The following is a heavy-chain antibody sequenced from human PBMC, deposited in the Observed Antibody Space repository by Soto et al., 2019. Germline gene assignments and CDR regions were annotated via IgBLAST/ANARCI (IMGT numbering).Heavy chain of an antibody. D-gene: IGHD6-25*01. CDR3: ARAHVRLQLGSSDY. V-gene: IGHV1-2*02. CDR1: GYSFTGYC. J-gene: IGHJ4*02. CDR2: TNPKSGVT. Sequence: QVQLVQSGAEVKKPGASVKVSCKASGYSFTGYCMHWVRQVPGQGLEWRGWTNPKSGVTKYPQKFQGRVTMTRDTSISTVYMELTRLRSDDTAVYSCARAHVRLQLGSSDYWGQGTLVTVSS.